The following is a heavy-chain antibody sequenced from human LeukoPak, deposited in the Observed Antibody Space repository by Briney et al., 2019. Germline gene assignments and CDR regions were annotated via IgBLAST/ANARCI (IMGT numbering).Heavy chain of an antibody. Sequence: SDTLSLTCTVSGGAISGYYWSWIRQHAGKGLEWLGRVYSSGSTKYNPSLESRVTMSVDTSKNQFSLKLNFVTAADTAVYYCARVGSGYDFFDYWGQGTLVTVSS. CDR3: ARVGSGYDFFDY. V-gene: IGHV4-4*07. CDR1: GGAISGYY. CDR2: VYSSGST. D-gene: IGHD3/OR15-3a*01. J-gene: IGHJ4*02.